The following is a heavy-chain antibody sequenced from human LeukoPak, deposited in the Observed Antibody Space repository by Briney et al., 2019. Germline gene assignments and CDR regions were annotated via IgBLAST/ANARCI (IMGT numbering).Heavy chain of an antibody. J-gene: IGHJ4*02. Sequence: ASVKVSCKASGYTFTSYYMHWVRQAPGQGLEWMGIINPGGGSTSYAQKFQGRVTMTRDTSTSTVYMELSSLRSEDTAVYYCARDPAIVVVPAAASFDYWGQGTLVTVSS. CDR3: ARDPAIVVVPAAASFDY. CDR1: GYTFTSYY. D-gene: IGHD2-2*01. V-gene: IGHV1-46*01. CDR2: INPGGGST.